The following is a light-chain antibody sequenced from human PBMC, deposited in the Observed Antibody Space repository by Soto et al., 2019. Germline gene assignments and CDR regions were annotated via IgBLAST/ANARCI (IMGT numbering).Light chain of an antibody. V-gene: IGKV3-20*01. J-gene: IGKJ2*01. CDR3: HHYGTSHT. CDR2: GAS. CDR1: QSVSSNY. Sequence: EIVLTQSPGTLSLSPGERATLSRRASQSVSSNYLAWYQQKPGQAPSLLIYGASTRAPGISDKFSGSGSGTYFTLTISRLEPEDFAVFYCHHYGTSHTFGQGTRLEIK.